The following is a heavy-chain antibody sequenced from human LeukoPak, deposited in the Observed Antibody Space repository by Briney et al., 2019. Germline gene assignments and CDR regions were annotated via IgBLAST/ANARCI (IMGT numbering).Heavy chain of an antibody. CDR1: GGTFSSYA. Sequence: SVKVFCKASGGTFSSYAISWVRQAPGQGLEWMGRIIPIFGTANYAQKFQGRVTITTDESTSTAYMELSSLRSEDTAVYYCARSDYGDFKEFDYWGQGTLVTVSS. V-gene: IGHV1-69*05. D-gene: IGHD4-17*01. J-gene: IGHJ4*02. CDR3: ARSDYGDFKEFDY. CDR2: IIPIFGTA.